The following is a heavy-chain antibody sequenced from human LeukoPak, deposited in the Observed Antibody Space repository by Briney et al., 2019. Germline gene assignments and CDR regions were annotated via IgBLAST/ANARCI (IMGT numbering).Heavy chain of an antibody. CDR1: GGTFSSYA. J-gene: IGHJ4*02. V-gene: IGHV1-69*13. D-gene: IGHD5-12*01. Sequence: SVKVSCKASGGTFSSYAISWVRQAPGQGLEWMGGIIPIFGTANYAQKFQGSVTITADESTSTAYMELSSLRSEDTAVYYCARGQRGYSGYDLNYWGQGTLVTVSS. CDR2: IIPIFGTA. CDR3: ARGQRGYSGYDLNY.